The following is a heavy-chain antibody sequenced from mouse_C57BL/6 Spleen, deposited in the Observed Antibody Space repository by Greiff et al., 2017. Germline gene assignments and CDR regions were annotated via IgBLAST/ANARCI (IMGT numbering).Heavy chain of an antibody. CDR1: GYTFTSYW. CDR3: ASDRDYYGSSYETWFAY. Sequence: VQLQQSGAELVRPGTSVKLSCKASGYTFTSYWMHWVKQRPGQGLEWIGVIDPSDSYTNYNQKFKGKATLTVDTSSSTAYMQLSSLTSEDSAVYYCASDRDYYGSSYETWFAYWGQGTLVTVSA. J-gene: IGHJ3*01. CDR2: IDPSDSYT. D-gene: IGHD1-1*01. V-gene: IGHV1-59*01.